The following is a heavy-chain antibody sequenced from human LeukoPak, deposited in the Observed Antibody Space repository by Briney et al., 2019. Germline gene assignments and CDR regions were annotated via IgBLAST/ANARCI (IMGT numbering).Heavy chain of an antibody. J-gene: IGHJ4*02. Sequence: PSETLSLTCTVSGGSISSSYWSWIRQPPGKGLEWIGYIYYSGSTNYNPSLNSRVTISVDTSKNQFSLKLSSVTAADTAVYYCARGWGYFDYWDQGTLVTVSS. CDR3: ARGWGYFDY. V-gene: IGHV4-59*01. CDR1: GGSISSSY. D-gene: IGHD3-16*01. CDR2: IYYSGST.